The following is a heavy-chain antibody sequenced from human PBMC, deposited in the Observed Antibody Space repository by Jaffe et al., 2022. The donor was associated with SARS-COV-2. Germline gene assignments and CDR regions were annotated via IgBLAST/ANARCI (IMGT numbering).Heavy chain of an antibody. CDR3: ARWETGVYTRSTED. CDR1: GFTFNSHS. CDR2: ISSESAYI. Sequence: EVQLVESGGGLVKPGGSLRLSCAASGFTFNSHSMNWVRQAPGKGLEWVSSISSESAYIFYADSVKGRFTISRDNAKKSLYLQMNSLRAEDTGVYYCARWETGVYTRSTEDWGQGTLVTVS. V-gene: IGHV3-21*01. D-gene: IGHD2-8*01. J-gene: IGHJ4*02.